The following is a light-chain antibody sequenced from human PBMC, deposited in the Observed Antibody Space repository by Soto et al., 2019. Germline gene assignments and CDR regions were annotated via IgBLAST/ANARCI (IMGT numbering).Light chain of an antibody. Sequence: EIVMTQSPATLSVSPGERATLSCRVSQSVSSNLAWYQQEPGQAPRLLIYGASSRATDIPDRFSGSGSGTDFTLTISRLEPEDFAVYYCQQYGTSPPITFGQGTRLEIK. CDR2: GAS. V-gene: IGKV3-20*01. CDR1: QSVSSN. J-gene: IGKJ5*01. CDR3: QQYGTSPPIT.